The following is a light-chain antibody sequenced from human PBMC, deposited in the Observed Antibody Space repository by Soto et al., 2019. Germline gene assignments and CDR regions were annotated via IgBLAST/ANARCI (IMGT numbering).Light chain of an antibody. CDR3: QQYYSYPIT. Sequence: AIQMTQSPSSLSASVGDRVTISCRASQGISSYLGWHQQKPGKAPNLLIYAASTLQSGVPSRFSGSGSGTDFTLTISRLQSEDFATYYCQQYYSYPITFGQGTRLEIK. CDR2: AAS. V-gene: IGKV1-8*01. CDR1: QGISSY. J-gene: IGKJ5*01.